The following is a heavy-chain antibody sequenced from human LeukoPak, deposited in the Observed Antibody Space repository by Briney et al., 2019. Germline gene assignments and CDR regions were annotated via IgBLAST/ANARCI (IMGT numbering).Heavy chain of an antibody. CDR2: IYPGDFDT. D-gene: IGHD3-22*01. V-gene: IGHV5-51*01. Sequence: GESLKISCKGSGYRFTNYWIGWVRQMPGKGLEWMGIIYPGDFDTKYSPSFQGQVTISADKSISTAYLQWSSLKASDTAMYYCARQGYDSSGYGDYWGQGTLVTVSS. J-gene: IGHJ4*02. CDR3: ARQGYDSSGYGDY. CDR1: GYRFTNYW.